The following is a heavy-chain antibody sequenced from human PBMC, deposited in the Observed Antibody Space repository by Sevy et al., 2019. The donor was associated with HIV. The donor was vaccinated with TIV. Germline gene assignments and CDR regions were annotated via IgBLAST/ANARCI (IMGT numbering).Heavy chain of an antibody. CDR2: IWYDGSNK. V-gene: IGHV3-33*01. D-gene: IGHD6-13*01. Sequence: GGSRRLSCAASGFTFSSYGMHWVRQAPGKGLEWVAVIWYDGSNKYYADSVKGRFTISRDNSKNTLYLQMNSLRAEDTAVYYCARERALPGPELGYWGQGTLVTVSS. CDR3: ARERALPGPELGY. CDR1: GFTFSSYG. J-gene: IGHJ4*02.